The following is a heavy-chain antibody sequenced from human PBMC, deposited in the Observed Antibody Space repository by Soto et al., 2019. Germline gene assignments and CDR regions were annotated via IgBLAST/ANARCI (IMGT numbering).Heavy chain of an antibody. CDR3: ARDLSPVDY. CDR1: GYTFTSDG. Sequence: QVQLVQSGAEVKKPGASVKVSCKASGYTFTSDGISWGRQAPGQGLECMVWSSAYNGNTNYAEKLQGRVTMTTDTSTSTAYIELRSLRSDDTAVYYCARDLSPVDYWGQGTLVTVSS. V-gene: IGHV1-18*01. J-gene: IGHJ4*02. CDR2: SSAYNGNT.